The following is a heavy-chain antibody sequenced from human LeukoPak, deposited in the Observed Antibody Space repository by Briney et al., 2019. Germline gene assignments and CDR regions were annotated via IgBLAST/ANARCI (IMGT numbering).Heavy chain of an antibody. D-gene: IGHD3-9*01. V-gene: IGHV3-66*01. CDR3: ARGLGPLDY. Sequence: PGGSLRPSCAASGFTVNNNYMNWVRQAPGKGLEWVSVIYSDGRIYYADSVKDRFTISRDSSKNTLYLQMNSLRAEDTAVYYCARGLGPLDYWGQGTLVTVSS. J-gene: IGHJ4*02. CDR2: IYSDGRI. CDR1: GFTVNNNY.